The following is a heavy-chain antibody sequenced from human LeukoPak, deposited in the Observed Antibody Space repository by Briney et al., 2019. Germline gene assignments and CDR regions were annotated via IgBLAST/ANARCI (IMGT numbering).Heavy chain of an antibody. CDR1: GFTFSSYS. D-gene: IGHD6-13*01. V-gene: IGHV3-21*01. CDR2: ISSSSSYI. Sequence: GGSLRLSCAASGFTFSSYSMNWVRQAPGKGLEWVSAISSSSSYIYYADSVKGRFTISRDNARNSLYLQMNSLRAEDTAMYYCAREGAAAAPYWGQGTLVTVSS. J-gene: IGHJ4*02. CDR3: AREGAAAAPY.